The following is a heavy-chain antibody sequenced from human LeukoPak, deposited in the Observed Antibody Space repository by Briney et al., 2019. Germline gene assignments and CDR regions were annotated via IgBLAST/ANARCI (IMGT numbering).Heavy chain of an antibody. Sequence: SETLSLTCAVYGGSFSGYYWSWIRQPPGKGLEWIGEINHSGSTNYNPSLKSRVTISVDTSKNQFSLKLSSVTAADTAVYYCARSFSRRDGCNDDYWGQGTLVTVSS. V-gene: IGHV4-34*01. J-gene: IGHJ4*02. CDR1: GGSFSGYY. D-gene: IGHD5-24*01. CDR2: INHSGST. CDR3: ARSFSRRDGCNDDY.